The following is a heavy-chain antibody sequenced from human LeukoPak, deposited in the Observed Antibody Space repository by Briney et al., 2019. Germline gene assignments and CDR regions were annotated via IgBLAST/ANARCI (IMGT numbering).Heavy chain of an antibody. CDR3: ARTTEGGYTYDYFYYYYMDV. D-gene: IGHD5-18*01. CDR2: IYYSGST. CDR1: GGSISSYY. V-gene: IGHV4-59*01. Sequence: KSSETLSLTCTVSGGSISSYYWSWIRQPPGKGLEWIGYIYYSGSTNYNRSLKSRVTISVDTSKNQFSLKLSSVTAADTAVYYCARTTEGGYTYDYFYYYYMDVWGKGTTVTISS. J-gene: IGHJ6*03.